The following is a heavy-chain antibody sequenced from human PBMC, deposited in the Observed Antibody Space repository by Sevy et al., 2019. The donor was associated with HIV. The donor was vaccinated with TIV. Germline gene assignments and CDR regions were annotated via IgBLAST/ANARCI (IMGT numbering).Heavy chain of an antibody. V-gene: IGHV3-30*04. CDR3: ASESADGQAYYFDY. J-gene: IGHJ4*02. CDR1: GFTFSSYA. CDR2: ISYDGSNK. Sequence: GGSLRLSCAASGFTFSSYAMHWVRQAPGKGLEWVAVISYDGSNKYYADSVKGRFTISRDNSKNTLYLQMNSLRAEDTAVYYCASESADGQAYYFDYWGQGTLVTVSS.